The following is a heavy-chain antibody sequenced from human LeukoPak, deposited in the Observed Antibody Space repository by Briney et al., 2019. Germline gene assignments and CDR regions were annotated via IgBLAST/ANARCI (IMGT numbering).Heavy chain of an antibody. CDR2: ISAYNGNT. CDR1: GYTFTSYG. J-gene: IGHJ6*02. CDR3: ARLSGLWLGYYYGMDV. Sequence: AASVKVSCKASGYTFTSYGISWVRQAPGQGLEWMGWISAYNGNTKYAQKLQGRVTMTTDTSTSTAYMELRSLRSDDTAVYYCARLSGLWLGYYYGMDVWGQGTTVTVSS. D-gene: IGHD5-18*01. V-gene: IGHV1-18*01.